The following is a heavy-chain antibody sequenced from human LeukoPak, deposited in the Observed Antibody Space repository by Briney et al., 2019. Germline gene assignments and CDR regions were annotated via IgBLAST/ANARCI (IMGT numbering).Heavy chain of an antibody. V-gene: IGHV1-8*01. CDR2: MNPNSGNT. CDR3: ARGLIGMVRGVISSWFDP. Sequence: ASVTVSCKASGYTFTSYDINWVRQATGQGLEWMGWMNPNSGNTGYAQKFQGRVTMTRNTSISTAYMELSSLRSEDTAVYYCARGLIGMVRGVISSWFDPWGQGTLVTVSS. CDR1: GYTFTSYD. J-gene: IGHJ5*02. D-gene: IGHD3-10*01.